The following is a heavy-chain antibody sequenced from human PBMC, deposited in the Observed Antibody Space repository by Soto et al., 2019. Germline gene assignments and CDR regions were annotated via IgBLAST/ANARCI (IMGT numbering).Heavy chain of an antibody. CDR2: INPSGGST. D-gene: IGHD3-16*01. CDR3: AREGGD. J-gene: IGHJ4*02. Sequence: QVQLVQSGAEVKKPGASVKVSCKASGYTFSDYQMHWVRQAPGQGLEWMGLINPSGGSTTYAQKFQGRVTMTRDTSTSTVYMELSSLRSEDTAVYYCAREGGDWGQGTLVTVSS. V-gene: IGHV1-46*01. CDR1: GYTFSDYQ.